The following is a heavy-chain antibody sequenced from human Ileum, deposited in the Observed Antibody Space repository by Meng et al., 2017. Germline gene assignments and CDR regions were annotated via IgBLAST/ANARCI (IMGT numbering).Heavy chain of an antibody. CDR2: INPVNGET. CDR3: AREEDIRNYFDY. J-gene: IGHJ4*02. V-gene: IGHV1-3*01. Sequence: QVQLVQSGAEVKKPGASVKVPCKPAGQPFVNYPIHWVRQAPEQRLEWMGWINPVNGETKYSRKFQGRITLTGDTSASTAYMDLSSLRSEDTAVYFCAREEDIRNYFDYWGQGTLVTVSS. CDR1: GQPFVNYP.